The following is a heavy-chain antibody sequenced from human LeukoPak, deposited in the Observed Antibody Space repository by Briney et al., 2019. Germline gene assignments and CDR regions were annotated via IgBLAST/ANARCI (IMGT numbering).Heavy chain of an antibody. Sequence: SETLSLTCTVSGGSISSYYWSWIRQPAGKGLEWIGRIYTSGSTNYNPSLKSRVSMSVDTSKNQFSLKLSSVTAADTAVYYCARNGGYYDFWSGSNWFDPWGQGTLVTVSS. J-gene: IGHJ5*02. CDR2: IYTSGST. CDR1: GGSISSYY. CDR3: ARNGGYYDFWSGSNWFDP. V-gene: IGHV4-4*07. D-gene: IGHD3-3*01.